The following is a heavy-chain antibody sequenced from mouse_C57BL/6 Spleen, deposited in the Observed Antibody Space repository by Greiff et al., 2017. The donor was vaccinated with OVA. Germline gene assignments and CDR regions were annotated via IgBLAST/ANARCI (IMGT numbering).Heavy chain of an antibody. V-gene: IGHV1-22*01. CDR2: INPNNGGT. J-gene: IGHJ2*01. Sequence: EVQLQQSGPELVKPGASVKMSCKASGYTFTDYNMHWVKQSHGKSLEWIGYINPNNGGTSYNQKFKGKATLTVNKSSSTAYMELRSLTSEDSAVYYCARKKRDGDYFDYWGQGTTLTVSS. D-gene: IGHD3-3*01. CDR3: ARKKRDGDYFDY. CDR1: GYTFTDYN.